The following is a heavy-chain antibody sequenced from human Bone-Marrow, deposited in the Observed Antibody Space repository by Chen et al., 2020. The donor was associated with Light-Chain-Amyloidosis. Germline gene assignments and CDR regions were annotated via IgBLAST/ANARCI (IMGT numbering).Heavy chain of an antibody. Sequence: QVQLAQSGAEVKKPGASVEVSCKASGYTLTGYYIHWVRQAPGQGLEWMGWINPNRRGTNYAQNFQGRVTMTRDTSISTAYMGLSRLRFDDTAVYYCARGPLNYGYEFLDYWGQGTLVTVSS. D-gene: IGHD5-18*01. CDR3: ARGPLNYGYEFLDY. CDR1: GYTLTGYY. CDR2: INPNRRGT. V-gene: IGHV1-2*02. J-gene: IGHJ4*02.